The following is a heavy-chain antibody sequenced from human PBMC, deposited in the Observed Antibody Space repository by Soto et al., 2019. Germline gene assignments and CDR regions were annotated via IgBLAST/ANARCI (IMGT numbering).Heavy chain of an antibody. V-gene: IGHV3-30-3*01. J-gene: IGHJ4*02. Sequence: QVQLVESGGGVVQPGRSLRLSCAASGFTFSSYAMHWVRQAPGKGLEWVAVISYDGSNKYYEDSVKGRFTISRDNSKNTLYQQMKSLRAEDTAVYYCARDFDYGGLSPYFDYWGQGTLVTVSS. CDR2: ISYDGSNK. CDR3: ARDFDYGGLSPYFDY. D-gene: IGHD3-16*01. CDR1: GFTFSSYA.